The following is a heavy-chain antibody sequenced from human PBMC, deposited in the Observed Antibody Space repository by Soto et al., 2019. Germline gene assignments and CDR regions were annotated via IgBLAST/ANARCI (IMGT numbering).Heavy chain of an antibody. J-gene: IGHJ6*02. CDR1: GFTFDDYG. V-gene: IGHV3-9*01. CDR3: ASIRPFGSRHMDV. D-gene: IGHD3-10*01. Sequence: EVQLVESGGGLVQPGWSLRLSCTASGFTFDDYGMHWVRQAPGKGLEWVSGINWNGGNIGYADSVKGRFTISRDNAENSLSLQMKSLGVEDTALYFCASIRPFGSRHMDVWGQGTTVTVSS. CDR2: INWNGGNI.